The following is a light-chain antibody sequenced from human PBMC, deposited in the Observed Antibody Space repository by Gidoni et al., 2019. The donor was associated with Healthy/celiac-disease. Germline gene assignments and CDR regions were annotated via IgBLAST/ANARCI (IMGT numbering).Light chain of an antibody. CDR1: QSIRSY. CDR3: QQSNSTPRT. J-gene: IGKJ1*01. V-gene: IGKV1-39*01. CDR2: AAS. Sequence: IQLTQPPSSLSASVGDRVPITCRASQSIRSYLNLYQQKPGQAPKLLIYAASSLQCGVPSRFRGSGSGTYFSLTISRLQPEYFATYYCQQSNSTPRTFGQGTKVEIK.